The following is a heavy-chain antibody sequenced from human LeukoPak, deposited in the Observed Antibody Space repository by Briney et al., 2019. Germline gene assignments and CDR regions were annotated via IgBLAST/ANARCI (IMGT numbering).Heavy chain of an antibody. J-gene: IGHJ4*02. CDR3: ARAPLGSYPDY. Sequence: GASVKVSCKASGYTFTGYYMHWVRQAPGQGLEWMGWINPNSGGTNYAQKFQGWVTMTRDTSISTAYMELGRLRSDDTAVYYCARAPLGSYPDYWGQGTLVTVSS. CDR2: INPNSGGT. D-gene: IGHD1-26*01. CDR1: GYTFTGYY. V-gene: IGHV1-2*04.